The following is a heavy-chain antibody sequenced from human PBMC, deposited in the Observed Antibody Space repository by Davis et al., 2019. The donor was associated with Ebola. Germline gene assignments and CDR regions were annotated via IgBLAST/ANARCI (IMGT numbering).Heavy chain of an antibody. D-gene: IGHD1-26*01. Sequence: SVKVSCKASGGTFSSYAISWVRQAPGQGLEWMGRIIPILGIANYAQKFQGRVTITADKSTSTAYMELSSLRSEDTAVHYCARDIVGATGGGDYWGQGTLVTVSS. CDR1: GGTFSSYA. CDR3: ARDIVGATGGGDY. V-gene: IGHV1-69*04. J-gene: IGHJ4*02. CDR2: IIPILGIA.